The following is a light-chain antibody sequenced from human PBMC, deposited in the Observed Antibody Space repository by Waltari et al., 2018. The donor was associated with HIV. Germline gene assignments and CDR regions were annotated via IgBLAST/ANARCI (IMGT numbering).Light chain of an antibody. Sequence: QSALTQPASVSGSPGQSITIPCTGTSSDVQAYNLVSWHKQHPVKASKLMIYEVSTRPSGVFNRFSGYKSGNTASLTIAGLQAEDEADYYCCAYAGSTTYVIFGGGTKLTVL. CDR2: EVS. V-gene: IGLV2-23*02. J-gene: IGLJ2*01. CDR1: SSDVQAYNL. CDR3: CAYAGSTTYVI.